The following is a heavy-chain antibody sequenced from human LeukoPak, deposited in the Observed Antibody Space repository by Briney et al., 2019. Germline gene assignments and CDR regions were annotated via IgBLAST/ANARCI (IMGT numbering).Heavy chain of an antibody. J-gene: IGHJ4*02. D-gene: IGHD5-24*01. Sequence: SVKVSCKASGGTFSSYAISWVRQAPGQGLEWMGGIIPIFGTANCAQKFQGRVTITTDESTSTAYMELSSLRSEDTAVYYSARVRDGYNFDYFDYWGQGTLVTLSS. CDR2: IIPIFGTA. V-gene: IGHV1-69*05. CDR1: GGTFSSYA. CDR3: ARVRDGYNFDYFDY.